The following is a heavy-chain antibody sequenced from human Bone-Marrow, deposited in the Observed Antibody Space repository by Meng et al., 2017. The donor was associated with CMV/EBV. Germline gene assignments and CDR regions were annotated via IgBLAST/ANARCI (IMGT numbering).Heavy chain of an antibody. CDR3: ARMWELQGAFDY. J-gene: IGHJ4*02. CDR1: GGSISSYY. Sequence: SETLSLTCTVSGGSISSYYWSWIRQPPGKGLEWIGYIYYSGSTNYNPSLKSRVTISVDTSKNQFSLKLSSVTAADTAVYYCARMWELQGAFDYWGQGTLVTVSS. D-gene: IGHD1-26*01. V-gene: IGHV4-59*08. CDR2: IYYSGST.